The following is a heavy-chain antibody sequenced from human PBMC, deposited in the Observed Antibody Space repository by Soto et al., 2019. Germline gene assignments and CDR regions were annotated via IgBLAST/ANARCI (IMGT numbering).Heavy chain of an antibody. V-gene: IGHV3-30*18. CDR2: ISSNGNDK. J-gene: IGHJ4*02. Sequence: QVQLVESGGGVVQPGRSLRLSCAASGFTFSSYGIHWVRQAPGKGLEWVAVISSNGNDKYSADSLKGRFTISRDNSKNTLYLRMNSLRAEDTAVYYCAKDSGRGSADYYFDYWGQGTLVAVSS. CDR1: GFTFSSYG. CDR3: AKDSGRGSADYYFDY. D-gene: IGHD2-15*01.